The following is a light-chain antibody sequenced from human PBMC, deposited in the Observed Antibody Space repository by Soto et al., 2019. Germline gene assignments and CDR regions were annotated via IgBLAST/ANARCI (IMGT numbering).Light chain of an antibody. Sequence: TQSPATLSVSPGERATLSCRASQSITTNLAWYQQKPGQAPRLLIYDASIRATDIPARFSGSGSGTEFTLTIDSLQSEDFAVYYCQQYNNSPTIYTFGQGTRLEI. CDR3: QQYNNSPTIYT. J-gene: IGKJ2*01. CDR2: DAS. CDR1: QSITTN. V-gene: IGKV3D-15*01.